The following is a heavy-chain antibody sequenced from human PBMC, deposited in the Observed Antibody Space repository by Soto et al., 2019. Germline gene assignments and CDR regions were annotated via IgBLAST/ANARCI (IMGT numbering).Heavy chain of an antibody. D-gene: IGHD3-10*01. J-gene: IGHJ4*02. Sequence: SQTLSLPCAISGDSVSSNSAAWNWIRQSPSRGLEWLGRTYYRSKWYNDYAVSVKSRITINPDTSKNQFSLQLNSVTPEDTAVYYCARERLLWFGELPPPLDYWGQGTLVTVSS. CDR1: GDSVSSNSAA. V-gene: IGHV6-1*01. CDR2: TYYRSKWYN. CDR3: ARERLLWFGELPPPLDY.